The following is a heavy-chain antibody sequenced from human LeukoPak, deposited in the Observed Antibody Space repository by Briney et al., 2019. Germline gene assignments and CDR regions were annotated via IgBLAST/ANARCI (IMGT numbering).Heavy chain of an antibody. D-gene: IGHD3-3*01. Sequence: GGSLRLSCAASGFTFSSYAMSWVRQAPGKGLEWVSAISGSGGSTYYADSVKGRFTISRDNAKNSLYLQMNSLRAEDTAVYYYARDLRGPFWSGYYPFDYWGQGTLVTVSS. CDR2: ISGSGGST. CDR3: ARDLRGPFWSGYYPFDY. CDR1: GFTFSSYA. V-gene: IGHV3-23*01. J-gene: IGHJ4*02.